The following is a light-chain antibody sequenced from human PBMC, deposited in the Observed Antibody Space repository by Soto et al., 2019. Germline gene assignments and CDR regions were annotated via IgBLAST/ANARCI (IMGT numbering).Light chain of an antibody. J-gene: IGKJ2*01. CDR3: QQYDNLPYA. Sequence: DIQMTQYPSSLSASVGDRVTITCQASQDISNYLNWFQQKLGKAPKLLIYDASNLETGVPSRFSGSGSGTDFTFTISSLQPEEIGTCYCQQYDNLPYAFGQGTRLEI. CDR2: DAS. V-gene: IGKV1-33*01. CDR1: QDISNY.